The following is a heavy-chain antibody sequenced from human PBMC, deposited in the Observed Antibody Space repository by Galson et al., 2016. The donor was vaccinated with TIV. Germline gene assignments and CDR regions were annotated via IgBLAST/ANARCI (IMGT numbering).Heavy chain of an antibody. CDR2: IIPSLGTA. D-gene: IGHD3-3*01. CDR1: GGTFNEYT. V-gene: IGHV1-69*13. J-gene: IGHJ3*01. Sequence: SVKVSCKASGGTFNEYTITWIRQAPGQGLEWMGGIIPSLGTANFAQKFQGRVMITADESTNTVYMEIRSLRFEDTAVYYCARDDSGVGITVGAIDAFDPWGQGTMVMVSS. CDR3: ARDDSGVGITVGAIDAFDP.